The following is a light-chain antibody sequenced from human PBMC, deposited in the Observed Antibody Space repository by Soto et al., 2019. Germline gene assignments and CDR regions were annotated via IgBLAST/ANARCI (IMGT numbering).Light chain of an antibody. V-gene: IGKV3-11*01. Sequence: EIVLTQSPATLSSFPGDRVTLSCRASQYINTRLAWYQHRPGQAPRLLIYRTSIRAAGIPARFSASGSGTDFTLTISDVQPEDFELYYCHQSQSWPRTLGQGTKVDIK. J-gene: IGKJ1*01. CDR3: HQSQSWPRT. CDR2: RTS. CDR1: QYINTR.